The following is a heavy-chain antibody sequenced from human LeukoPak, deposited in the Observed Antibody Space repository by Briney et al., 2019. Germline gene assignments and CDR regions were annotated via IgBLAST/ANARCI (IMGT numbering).Heavy chain of an antibody. V-gene: IGHV3-30*02. Sequence: PGGSLRLSCAASGFTFSSYGMHWVRQTPGKGLEWVAFIRYDGSNKYYADSVKGRFTISRDSSKNTLYLQMNSLRAEDTAVYYCAKRRSSGWSAFDYWGQGTLVTVSS. J-gene: IGHJ4*02. CDR1: GFTFSSYG. D-gene: IGHD6-19*01. CDR2: IRYDGSNK. CDR3: AKRRSSGWSAFDY.